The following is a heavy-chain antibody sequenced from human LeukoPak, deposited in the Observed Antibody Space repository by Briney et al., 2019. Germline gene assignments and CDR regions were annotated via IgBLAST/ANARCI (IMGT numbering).Heavy chain of an antibody. CDR1: GYTFDAYG. CDR2: ISGYNGNT. J-gene: IGHJ6*03. V-gene: IGHV1-18*01. CDR3: AREGTQVWYSSSFYYYYVDV. Sequence: ASVKVSCTASGYTFDAYGITWVRQAPGQGLEWMGWISGYNGNTNYAQKFQGRVTMTTDPSTSTAYMELWGLTSDDTAVYYCAREGTQVWYSSSFYYYYVDVWGKGTTVTVSS. D-gene: IGHD6-13*01.